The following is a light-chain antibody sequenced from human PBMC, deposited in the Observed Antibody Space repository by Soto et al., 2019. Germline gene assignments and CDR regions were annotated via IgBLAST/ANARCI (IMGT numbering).Light chain of an antibody. CDR3: QQYFSYTLT. Sequence: DIQMSQSPSTLSSSVGDRVAITCRASQSITIWVAWYQQKPGKDPKLLIYDASRLESRVPSRFSGSGSGTEFNLTISSLQPDDFATYCCQQYFSYTLTFGGGTKVDIK. V-gene: IGKV1-5*01. J-gene: IGKJ4*01. CDR2: DAS. CDR1: QSITIW.